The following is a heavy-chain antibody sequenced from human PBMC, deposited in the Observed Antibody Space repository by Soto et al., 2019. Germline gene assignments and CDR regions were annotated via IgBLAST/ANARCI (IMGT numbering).Heavy chain of an antibody. Sequence: KVSCKASGGTFSSYAISWVRQAPGQGLEWMGGIIPIFGTANYAQKFQGRVTITADKSTSTAYMELSSLRSEDTAVYYCARDGDSSSAQGFQHWGQGTLVTVSS. CDR3: ARDGDSSSAQGFQH. CDR1: GGTFSSYA. CDR2: IIPIFGTA. V-gene: IGHV1-69*06. D-gene: IGHD6-6*01. J-gene: IGHJ1*01.